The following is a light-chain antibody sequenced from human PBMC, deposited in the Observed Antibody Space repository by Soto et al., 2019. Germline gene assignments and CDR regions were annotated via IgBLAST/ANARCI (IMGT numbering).Light chain of an antibody. V-gene: IGKV1-5*01. J-gene: IGKJ1*01. CDR2: DAS. Sequence: DIQMTKSPSTLSASVGARSTITGRASQSITSWLAWYQQKPGKAPKLLIYDASSLESGVPSRFSGSGSGTEFTLTISSLQPDDFATYYCQQYNSYSGTVGQGTKVDIK. CDR1: QSITSW. CDR3: QQYNSYSGT.